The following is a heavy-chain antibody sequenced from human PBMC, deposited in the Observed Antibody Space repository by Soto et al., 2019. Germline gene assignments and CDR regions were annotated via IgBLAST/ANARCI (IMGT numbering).Heavy chain of an antibody. CDR3: AKDRDYGVHWFDP. J-gene: IGHJ5*02. Sequence: PGGSLRLPWAASGFTFSSYAMSWVRQAPGKGLEWVSAISGSGGSTYYADSVKGRFTISRDNSKNTLYLQMNSLRAEDTAVYYCAKDRDYGVHWFDPWGQGTLVTVSS. CDR2: ISGSGGST. D-gene: IGHD4-17*01. CDR1: GFTFSSYA. V-gene: IGHV3-23*01.